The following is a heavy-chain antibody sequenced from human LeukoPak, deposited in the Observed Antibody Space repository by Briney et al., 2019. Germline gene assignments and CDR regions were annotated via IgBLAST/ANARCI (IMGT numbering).Heavy chain of an antibody. CDR3: ARVRSSWDLDY. J-gene: IGHJ4*02. CDR1: GYSFTSYG. D-gene: IGHD6-13*01. Sequence: VASVKVSCKASGYSFTSYGMNWVRQAPGQGLEWMGWINTYTGNPTYAQGFTGRFVFSLDTSVSTAYLQISSLKAEDTAVYYCARVRSSWDLDYWGQGTLVTVSS. CDR2: INTYTGNP. V-gene: IGHV7-4-1*02.